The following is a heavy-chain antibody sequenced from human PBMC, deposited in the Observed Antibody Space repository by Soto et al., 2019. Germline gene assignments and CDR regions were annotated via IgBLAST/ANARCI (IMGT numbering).Heavy chain of an antibody. Sequence: GGSLRLSCAASGFTFSSYAMSWVRQAPGKGLEWVSAISGSGGSTYYADSVKGRFTISRDNSKNTLYLQMNSLRAEDTAVYYCAKPFKALRFLEWFAFDIWGQGTMVTVSS. CDR2: ISGSGGST. D-gene: IGHD3-3*01. CDR3: AKPFKALRFLEWFAFDI. J-gene: IGHJ3*02. V-gene: IGHV3-23*01. CDR1: GFTFSSYA.